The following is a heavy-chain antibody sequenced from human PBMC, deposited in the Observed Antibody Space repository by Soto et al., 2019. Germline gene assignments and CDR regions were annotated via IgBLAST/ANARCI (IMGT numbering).Heavy chain of an antibody. J-gene: IGHJ6*02. CDR2: INHSGST. D-gene: IGHD3-9*01. CDR3: AGGALRYFDWVPHLLYYYYGMDV. CDR1: GGSFSGYY. V-gene: IGHV4-34*01. Sequence: SETLSLTCAVYGGSFSGYYWSWIRQPPVQGLEWIREINHSGSTNYNPSLKSRVTISVDTSKNQFSLKLSCVTAADTAVYYCAGGALRYFDWVPHLLYYYYGMDVWGQGTTVTVSS.